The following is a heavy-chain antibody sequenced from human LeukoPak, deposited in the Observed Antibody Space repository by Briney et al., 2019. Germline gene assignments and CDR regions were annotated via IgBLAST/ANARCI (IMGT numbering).Heavy chain of an antibody. CDR3: AREGHTYGSDY. D-gene: IGHD3-10*01. Sequence: GGSLRLSCAASGFTFSDYYMSWVHQAPGKGLEWVSYVSQSGTTIYFADSVKGRFTISRDNGKNSLYLQMNSLRAEDTAVYYCAREGHTYGSDYWGQGTLVTVSS. V-gene: IGHV3-11*01. CDR1: GFTFSDYY. CDR2: VSQSGTTI. J-gene: IGHJ4*02.